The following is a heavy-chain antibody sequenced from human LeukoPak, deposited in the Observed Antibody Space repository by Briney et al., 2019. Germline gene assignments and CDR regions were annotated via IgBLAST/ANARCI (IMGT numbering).Heavy chain of an antibody. CDR1: GFTFTNAW. V-gene: IGHV3-15*01. J-gene: IGHJ4*02. CDR3: SRDQTPYY. CDR2: IKSKSDGGTT. Sequence: GGSLRLSCAASGFTFTNAWMSWVRQAPGKGLEWIGRIKSKSDGGTTDYAAPVKGRFTISRDDSKSIAYLQMNSLKTEDTAVYFCSRDQTPYYWGQGTLVTVSS.